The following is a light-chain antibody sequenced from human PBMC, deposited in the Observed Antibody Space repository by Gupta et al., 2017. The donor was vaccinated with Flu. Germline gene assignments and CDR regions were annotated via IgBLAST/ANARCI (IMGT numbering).Light chain of an antibody. CDR3: SSYTTRSTLV. Sequence: QSAMPQPASVSGSPGPSITISCTGTSSDVGASNSVSWYQHHPGKAPKLMIYDVSYRPSGVSDLFAGDKSGNAASMTIAGLQAEDEADYYCSSYTTRSTLVFGGGTKLTVL. CDR1: SSDVGASNS. CDR2: DVS. V-gene: IGLV2-14*03. J-gene: IGLJ2*01.